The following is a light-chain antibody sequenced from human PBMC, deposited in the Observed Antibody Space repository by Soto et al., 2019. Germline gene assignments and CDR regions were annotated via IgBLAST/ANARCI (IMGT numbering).Light chain of an antibody. CDR3: PQSTISPWA. J-gene: IGKJ1*01. Sequence: EIVLTQSPGTLSLSPGERATLSCRASQSVSSSYLAWYQQKPGQAPRLLVYGASSRATGIPDRFSGSGSGTDFTLTISRLEPDFFVVYYRPQSTISPWALVLGT. CDR2: GAS. V-gene: IGKV3-20*01. CDR1: QSVSSSY.